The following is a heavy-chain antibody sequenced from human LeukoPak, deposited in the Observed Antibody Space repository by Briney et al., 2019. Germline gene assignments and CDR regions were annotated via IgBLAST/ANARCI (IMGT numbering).Heavy chain of an antibody. J-gene: IGHJ5*02. CDR2: IDESGSI. CDR3: ARALGYFGSGGEA. D-gene: IGHD3-10*01. CDR1: GGSLSGYS. Sequence: SETLSLTCAVYGGSLSGYSWSWIRQPPGEGLQWIGEIDESGSINYNPSLKSRVTISVVTTKNQFSLQLSSLTAADTAVYYCARALGYFGSGGEAWGQGTLVTVSS. V-gene: IGHV4-34*01.